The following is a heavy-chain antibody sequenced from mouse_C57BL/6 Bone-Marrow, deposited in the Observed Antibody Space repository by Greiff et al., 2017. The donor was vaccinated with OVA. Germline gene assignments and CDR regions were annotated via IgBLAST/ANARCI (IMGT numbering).Heavy chain of an antibody. CDR2: IDPSDSYT. CDR3: AREGIYFDY. CDR1: GYTFTSYW. Sequence: VQLQQPGAELVKPGASVKLSCKASGYTFTSYWMQWVKQRPGQGLEWIGEIDPSDSYTNYNQKFKGKATLTVDPSSSTAYMQLSSLTSEDSAVYYCAREGIYFDYWGQGTTLTVSS. D-gene: IGHD1-1*01. J-gene: IGHJ2*01. V-gene: IGHV1-50*01.